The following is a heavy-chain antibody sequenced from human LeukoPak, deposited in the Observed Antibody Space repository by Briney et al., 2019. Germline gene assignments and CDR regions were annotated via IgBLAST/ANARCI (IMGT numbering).Heavy chain of an antibody. V-gene: IGHV1-69*13. CDR3: ARVGLSYDFWSGYSS. J-gene: IGHJ5*02. CDR2: IIPIFGTA. CDR1: GGTFSSYA. Sequence: ASVKVSCKASGGTFSSYAISWVRQAPGQGLEWMGGIIPIFGTANYAQKFQGRVTITADESTSTAYMELSSLRSEDTAVYYCARVGLSYDFWSGYSSWGQGTLVTVSS. D-gene: IGHD3-3*01.